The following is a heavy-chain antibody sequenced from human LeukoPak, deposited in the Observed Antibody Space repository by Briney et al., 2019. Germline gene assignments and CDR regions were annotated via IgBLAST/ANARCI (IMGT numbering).Heavy chain of an antibody. CDR1: GGSISSYY. J-gene: IGHJ4*02. V-gene: IGHV4-59*01. CDR2: IYYSGST. Sequence: SETLSLTCTVSGGSISSYYWSWIRQPPGKGLEWIGYIYYSGSTNYNPSLKSRVTISVDTSKNQFSLKLSSVTAADTAVYYRARGYFDWPLWGQGTLVTVSS. D-gene: IGHD3-9*01. CDR3: ARGYFDWPL.